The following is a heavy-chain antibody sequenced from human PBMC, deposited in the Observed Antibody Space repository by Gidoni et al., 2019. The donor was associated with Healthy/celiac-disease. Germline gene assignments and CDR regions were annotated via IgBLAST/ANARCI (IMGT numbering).Heavy chain of an antibody. J-gene: IGHJ4*02. D-gene: IGHD5-18*01. V-gene: IGHV4-59*01. CDR3: ARSVDTAMVNFDY. CDR2: IYYSGST. CDR1: GGPISSYY. Sequence: QVQLQESGPGLVKPSETLSLTCTVSGGPISSYYLSWIRQPPGKGLEWIGYIYYSGSTNYNPSLKSRVTISVDTSKNQFSLKLSSVTAADTAVYYCARSVDTAMVNFDYWGQGTLVTVSS.